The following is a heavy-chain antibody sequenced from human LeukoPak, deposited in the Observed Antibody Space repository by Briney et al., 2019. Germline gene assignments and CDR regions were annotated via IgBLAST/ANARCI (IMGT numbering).Heavy chain of an antibody. CDR2: ISAYNGNT. CDR1: GYTFTSYG. Sequence: ASVKVSCKASGYTFTSYGISWARQAPGQGLEWMGWISAYNGNTNYAQKLQGRVTMTTDTSTSTAYMELRSLRSDDTAMYYCARDRTGFLEWSYDPWGQGTLVTVSS. V-gene: IGHV1-18*01. CDR3: ARDRTGFLEWSYDP. J-gene: IGHJ5*02. D-gene: IGHD3-3*01.